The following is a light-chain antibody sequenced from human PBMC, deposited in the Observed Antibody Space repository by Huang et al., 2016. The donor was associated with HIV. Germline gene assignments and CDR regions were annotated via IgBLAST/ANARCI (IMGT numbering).Light chain of an antibody. Sequence: IVLTQSPATLSWYPGERVTLSCRASQSVGNYIAWYQQHPGQSPKLLIYDTSTRATGTPVRVSGSGSGTDFTLTISSLESEDFAGYYCQQRSSGVTFGGGTKVRVK. V-gene: IGKV3-11*01. CDR1: QSVGNY. J-gene: IGKJ4*01. CDR3: QQRSSGVT. CDR2: DTS.